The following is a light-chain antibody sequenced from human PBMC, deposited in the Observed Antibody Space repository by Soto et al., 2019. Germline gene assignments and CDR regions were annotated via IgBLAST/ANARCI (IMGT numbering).Light chain of an antibody. CDR1: QSVSSSY. Sequence: EIVLTQSPGTLSLSPGEIATLSCRASQSVSSSYLAWYQQKPGQAPRLLIYGASTRATGIPARFSGSGSGTDFTLTISRLEPEDFAVYYCQQYGSSLWTFGQGTKVDI. V-gene: IGKV3-20*01. CDR2: GAS. J-gene: IGKJ1*01. CDR3: QQYGSSLWT.